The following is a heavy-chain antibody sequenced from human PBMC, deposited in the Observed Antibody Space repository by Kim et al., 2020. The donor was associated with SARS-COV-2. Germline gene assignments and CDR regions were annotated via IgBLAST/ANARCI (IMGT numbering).Heavy chain of an antibody. J-gene: IGHJ3*02. CDR2: MNPNSGNT. D-gene: IGHD2-2*01. V-gene: IGHV1-8*01. CDR3: ATPHHVPAAMWGDAFDI. CDR1: GYTFTSYD. Sequence: ASVKVSCKASGYTFTSYDINWVRQATGQGLEWMGWMNPNSGNTGYAQKFQGRVTMTRNTSISTAYMELSSLRSEDTAVYYCATPHHVPAAMWGDAFDIWGQGTMVTVSS.